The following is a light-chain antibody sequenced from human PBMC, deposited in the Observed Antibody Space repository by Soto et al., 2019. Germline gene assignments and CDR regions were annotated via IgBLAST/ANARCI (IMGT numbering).Light chain of an antibody. Sequence: EIQMTQSPSTLSGSVLERFTITFRASQTISSWLAWYQQKPGKAPKLLIYKASTLKSGVPSRFSGSGSGTEFTLTISSLQPDDFATYYCQHYNSYSEAFGQGTKVDIK. CDR3: QHYNSYSEA. CDR1: QTISSW. J-gene: IGKJ1*01. V-gene: IGKV1-5*03. CDR2: KAS.